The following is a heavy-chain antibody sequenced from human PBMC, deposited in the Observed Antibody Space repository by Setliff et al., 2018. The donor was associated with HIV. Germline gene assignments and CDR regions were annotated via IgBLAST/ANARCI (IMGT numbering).Heavy chain of an antibody. Sequence: PSETLSLTCTVSGDPINSHYWSWMRQPPGGGLEWIGYIFYSGTTNYNPSLKSRVTMSVDTANNHFSLNLRSVTAADTAVYYCTRFNALLGSTTYYDYWGQGVLVTVSS. CDR1: GDPINSHY. D-gene: IGHD3-10*01. CDR3: TRFNALLGSTTYYDY. CDR2: IFYSGTT. J-gene: IGHJ4*02. V-gene: IGHV4-59*11.